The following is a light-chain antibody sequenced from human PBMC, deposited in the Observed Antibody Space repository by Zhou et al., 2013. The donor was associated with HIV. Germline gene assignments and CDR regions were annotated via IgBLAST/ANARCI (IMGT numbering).Light chain of an antibody. CDR1: QSVSSNY. CDR3: QQFGSSPWT. V-gene: IGKV3-20*01. CDR2: GAS. J-gene: IGKJ1*01. Sequence: ENVLTQSPGTLSLSPGERATLSCRASQSVSSNYLAWYQQKPGQAPRLLINGASSRAIGISDRLSGSGSGTDFTLTISRLETEDFAVYYCQQFGSSPWTFGQGTKVEIK.